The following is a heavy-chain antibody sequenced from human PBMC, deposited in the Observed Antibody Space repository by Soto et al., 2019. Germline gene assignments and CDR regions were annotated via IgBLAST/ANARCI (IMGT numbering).Heavy chain of an antibody. J-gene: IGHJ4*02. CDR2: IWYDGSNK. D-gene: IGHD5-18*01. V-gene: IGHV3-33*01. Sequence: GGSLRLSCAASGFTFSSYGMHWVRQAPGKGLEWVAVIWYDGSNKYYADSVKGRFTISRDNSKNTLYLQMNSLRAEDTAVYYCARGPRYSYGYFVDYWGQGTLVTVSS. CDR1: GFTFSSYG. CDR3: ARGPRYSYGYFVDY.